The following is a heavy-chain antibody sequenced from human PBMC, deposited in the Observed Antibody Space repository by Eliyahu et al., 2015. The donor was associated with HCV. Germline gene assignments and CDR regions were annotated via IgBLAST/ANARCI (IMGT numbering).Heavy chain of an antibody. V-gene: IGHV3-33*01. Sequence: QVQLVESGGGVVQPGRXXXLSCAXXGXXFSNYGMHWVRQAPGKGLEWVAVIWYDGSNQDYADSVKGRFTVSRDNSKNTLYLQMNSLRVEDTAVYYCAREGLFGELSFYYFDYWGQGTLVTVSS. CDR1: GXXFSNYG. CDR2: IWYDGSNQ. J-gene: IGHJ4*02. CDR3: AREGLFGELSFYYFDY. D-gene: IGHD3-10*02.